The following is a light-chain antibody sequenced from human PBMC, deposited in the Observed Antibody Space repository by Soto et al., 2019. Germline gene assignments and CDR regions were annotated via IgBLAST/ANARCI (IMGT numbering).Light chain of an antibody. CDR3: QQTYSDPLT. Sequence: DLQMTQSPSSLSASIGERVTITCRASQSIGRYLNWYQQKPGKAPKLLIYTTSTLQSGVPSRFSGSGSGTEFTLTVSSLQPDDFATYYCQQTYSDPLTFGGGTKVEI. J-gene: IGKJ4*01. V-gene: IGKV1-39*01. CDR1: QSIGRY. CDR2: TTS.